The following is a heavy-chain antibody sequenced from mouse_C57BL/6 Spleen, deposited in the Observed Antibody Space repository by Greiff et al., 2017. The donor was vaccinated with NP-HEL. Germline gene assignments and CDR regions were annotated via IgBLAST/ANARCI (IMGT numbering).Heavy chain of an antibody. D-gene: IGHD1-1*01. Sequence: QVQLKESGAELVKPGASVKLSCKASGYTFTEYTIHWVKQRSGQGLEWIGWFYPGSGSIKYNEKFKDKATLTADKSSSTVYMELSRLTSEDSAVYFCARHEDTYYYGSSYRAWFAYWGQGTLVTVSA. CDR3: ARHEDTYYYGSSYRAWFAY. V-gene: IGHV1-62-2*01. J-gene: IGHJ3*01. CDR1: GYTFTEYT. CDR2: FYPGSGSI.